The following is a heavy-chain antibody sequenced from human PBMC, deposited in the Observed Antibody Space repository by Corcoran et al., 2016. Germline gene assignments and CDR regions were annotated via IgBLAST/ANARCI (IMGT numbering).Heavy chain of an antibody. J-gene: IGHJ6*02. CDR1: GFSLSTSGMR. V-gene: IGHV2-70*04. Sequence: QVTLKESGPALVKPTQTLTLTCTFSGFSLSTSGMRVSWIRQPPGKALEWLARIDWDDDKFYSTSLKTRLTISKDTYKNQVVLTMTNMDPVDTATYYCARAKDYYYGMDVWGQGTTVTVSS. CDR3: ARAKDYYYGMDV. CDR2: IDWDDDK.